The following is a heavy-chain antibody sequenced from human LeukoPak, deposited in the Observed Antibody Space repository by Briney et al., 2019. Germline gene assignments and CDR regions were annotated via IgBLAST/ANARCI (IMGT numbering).Heavy chain of an antibody. CDR1: GFTFSSYT. CDR2: ISSSRSSI. D-gene: IGHD3-10*01. V-gene: IGHV3-21*01. CDR3: AKSFWWFGEFSPFDY. Sequence: GGSLRLSWAASGFTFSSYTMNWVRQAPGKGLEWVSSISSSRSSIYYADSMKGRFTISRDNAKNSLYLQMNSLRAEDTAVYYCAKSFWWFGEFSPFDYWGQGTLVTVSS. J-gene: IGHJ4*02.